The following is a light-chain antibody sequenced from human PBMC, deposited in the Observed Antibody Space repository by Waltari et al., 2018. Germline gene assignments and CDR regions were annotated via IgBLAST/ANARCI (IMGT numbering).Light chain of an antibody. Sequence: DVQMTQSPSTLSASVGDRVTITCRASQSSTNWLAWYQQKPGKAPKLLIYRTSNLESGVPSRFSGSGYGTEFTLTISSLQADDFATYYCQHYGTLWTFGQGTKVEVK. CDR1: QSSTNW. CDR2: RTS. CDR3: QHYGTLWT. J-gene: IGKJ1*01. V-gene: IGKV1-5*03.